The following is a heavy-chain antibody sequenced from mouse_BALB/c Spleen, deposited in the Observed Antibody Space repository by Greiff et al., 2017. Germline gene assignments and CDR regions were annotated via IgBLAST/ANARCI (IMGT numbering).Heavy chain of an antibody. V-gene: IGHV1S132*01. CDR2: IFPGTGTT. Sequence: QVQLKESGAELVKPGASVKLSCKTSGYTFTSYWIQWVKQRPGQGLGWIGEIFPGTGTTYYNEKFKGKATLTIDTSSSTAYMQLSSLTSEDSAVYFCAIITTASHYAMDYWGQVTSFTVSS. CDR3: AIITTASHYAMDY. CDR1: GYTFTSYW. D-gene: IGHD1-2*01. J-gene: IGHJ4*01.